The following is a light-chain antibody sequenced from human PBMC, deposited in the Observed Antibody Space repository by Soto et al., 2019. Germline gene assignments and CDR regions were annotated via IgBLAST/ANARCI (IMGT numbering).Light chain of an antibody. CDR3: QQYGSSPRT. J-gene: IGKJ1*01. CDR2: GAS. CDR1: QSVSSSY. Sequence: ESVLTQSPGTLSLSPGERAALSCRASQSVSSSYLAWYQQKPGQAPRLLIYGASNRATGIADRFSGSGSGTDFTLTISRLDPEDFAVYFCQQYGSSPRTCGQGTKVDIK. V-gene: IGKV3-20*01.